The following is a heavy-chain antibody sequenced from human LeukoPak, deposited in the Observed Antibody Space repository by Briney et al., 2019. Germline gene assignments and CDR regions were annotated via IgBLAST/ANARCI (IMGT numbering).Heavy chain of an antibody. Sequence: GGSLRLSCAASGFTFSSYGMHWVRQAPGKGLEWVAVISYDGSNKYYADSVKGRFTISRDNSKNTLYLQMNSLRAEDTAVYYCARHYYGSGSYYIGYWGQGTLVTVSS. V-gene: IGHV3-30*03. J-gene: IGHJ4*02. D-gene: IGHD3-10*01. CDR1: GFTFSSYG. CDR3: ARHYYGSGSYYIGY. CDR2: ISYDGSNK.